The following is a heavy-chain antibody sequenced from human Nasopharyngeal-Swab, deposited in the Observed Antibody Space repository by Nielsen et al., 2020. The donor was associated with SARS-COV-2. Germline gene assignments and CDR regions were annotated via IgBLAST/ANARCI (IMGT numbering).Heavy chain of an antibody. V-gene: IGHV1-18*01. J-gene: IGHJ5*02. D-gene: IGHD2-2*02. CDR3: ATSAPYCSSTSCYTNWFDP. CDR2: ISAYNGNT. Sequence: VKVSCKASGYTFTSYGISWVRQAPGQGLEWMGWISAYNGNTNYAQKLQGRVTMTTDTSTSTAYMELRSLRSEDTAVYYCATSAPYCSSTSCYTNWFDPWGQGTLVTVSS. CDR1: GYTFTSYG.